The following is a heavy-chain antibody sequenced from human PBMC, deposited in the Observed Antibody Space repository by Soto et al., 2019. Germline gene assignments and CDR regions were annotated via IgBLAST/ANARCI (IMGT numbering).Heavy chain of an antibody. Sequence: EVQLVESGGGLVQPGGSLTLSCQAYDFSVSGKFMTWVRQPPGKGLEWVSVITSASSTYYADSVTGRFTISRDNSKNTLYLQMNSLGAGDTAVYYCAKGLRISAAGPYYSYGMDVWGQGTTVTVSS. D-gene: IGHD6-13*01. V-gene: IGHV3-53*01. CDR2: ITSASST. CDR1: DFSVSGKF. J-gene: IGHJ6*02. CDR3: AKGLRISAAGPYYSYGMDV.